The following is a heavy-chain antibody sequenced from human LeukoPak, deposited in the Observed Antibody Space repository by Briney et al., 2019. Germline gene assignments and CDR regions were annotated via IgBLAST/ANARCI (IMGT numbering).Heavy chain of an antibody. Sequence: PGGSLRLSCAASGFTVSSNYMSWVRQAPGEGLEWVSVIYSGGSTYYADSVKGRFTISRDNSKNTLYLQMNSLRAEDTAVYYCARDTIAARPYYYYYMDVWGKGTTVTVSS. J-gene: IGHJ6*03. D-gene: IGHD6-6*01. CDR1: GFTVSSNY. V-gene: IGHV3-66*02. CDR2: IYSGGST. CDR3: ARDTIAARPYYYYYMDV.